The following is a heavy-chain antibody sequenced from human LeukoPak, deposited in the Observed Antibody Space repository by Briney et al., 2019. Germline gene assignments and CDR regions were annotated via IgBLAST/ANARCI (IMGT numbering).Heavy chain of an antibody. J-gene: IGHJ4*02. D-gene: IGHD3-10*01. CDR2: IYYSGST. CDR3: AKPSGSYYHSNPFDY. V-gene: IGHV4-39*01. CDR1: GGSISSSSYY. Sequence: KTSETLSLTCTVSGGSISSSSYYWGWIRQPPGKGLEWIGSIYYSGSTYYNPSLKSRVTISVDTSKNQFSLKLSSVTAADTAVYYCAKPSGSYYHSNPFDYWGQGTLVTVPS.